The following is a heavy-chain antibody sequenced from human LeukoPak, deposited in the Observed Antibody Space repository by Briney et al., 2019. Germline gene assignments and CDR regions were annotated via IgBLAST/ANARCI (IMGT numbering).Heavy chain of an antibody. CDR3: ARGKGEYCSGTNCYPFDY. V-gene: IGHV3-53*01. J-gene: IGHJ4*02. CDR2: IYSGGST. Sequence: GGSLRLSCAASGFAVSSNYMSWVRQAPGKGLEWVSVIYSGGSTYYADSVKGRFTISRDNSNNTLYLQMNSLRADDTAVYYCARGKGEYCSGTNCYPFDYWGQGTLVTVSS. D-gene: IGHD2-15*01. CDR1: GFAVSSNY.